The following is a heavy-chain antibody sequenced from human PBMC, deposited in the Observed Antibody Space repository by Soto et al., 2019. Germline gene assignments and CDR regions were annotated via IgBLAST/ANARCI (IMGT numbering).Heavy chain of an antibody. J-gene: IGHJ4*02. CDR2: ISGSGGST. Sequence: GGSLRLSCAASGFTFSSYAMSWVRQAPGKGLEWVSAISGSGGSTYYADSVKGRFTISRDNSKNTLFLQMYSLRAEDTAIYYCAKNGGNDYYDSSGIDYWGQGTLVTVYS. CDR1: GFTFSSYA. V-gene: IGHV3-23*01. CDR3: AKNGGNDYYDSSGIDY. D-gene: IGHD3-22*01.